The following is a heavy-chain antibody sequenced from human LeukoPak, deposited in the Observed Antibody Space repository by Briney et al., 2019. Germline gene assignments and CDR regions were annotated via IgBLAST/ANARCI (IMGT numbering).Heavy chain of an antibody. D-gene: IGHD6-13*01. CDR1: GFTFSSYG. Sequence: GRSLRLSCAASGFTFSSYGMHWVRQAPGKGLEWVAVISYDGSNKYYADSVKGRFTISRDNAKNSLYLQMNSLRAEDTAVYYCARPRRSSSFSVGAFDIWGQGTMVTVSS. J-gene: IGHJ3*02. V-gene: IGHV3-30*03. CDR3: ARPRRSSSFSVGAFDI. CDR2: ISYDGSNK.